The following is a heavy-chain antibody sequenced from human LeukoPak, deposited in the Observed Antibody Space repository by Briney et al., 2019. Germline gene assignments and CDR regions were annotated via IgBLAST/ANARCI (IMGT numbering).Heavy chain of an antibody. Sequence: PGGSLRLSCAASGFTFDDYAMHWVRQAPGEGLEWVSGISWNSGSIGYADSVKGRFTISRDNAKNSLYLQMNSLRAEDTALYYCAKEGWLSSFDYWGQGTLVTVSS. CDR1: GFTFDDYA. D-gene: IGHD6-19*01. CDR2: ISWNSGSI. V-gene: IGHV3-9*01. J-gene: IGHJ4*02. CDR3: AKEGWLSSFDY.